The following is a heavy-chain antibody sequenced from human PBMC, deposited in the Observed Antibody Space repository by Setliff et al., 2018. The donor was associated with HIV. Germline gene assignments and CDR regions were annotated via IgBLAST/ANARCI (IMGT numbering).Heavy chain of an antibody. CDR1: GGSISSYY. CDR2: IYPIGSPD. J-gene: IGHJ3*02. D-gene: IGHD3-22*01. Sequence: SETLSLTCTVSGGSISSYYWSWIRQPPGKGLEWIGYIYPIGSPDFPSGNTVYNPSFRSRVTLSLDTSKNQFSLKLSSVTAADTAVYYCARHGSSGYYSHDAFDIWGQGTMVTVSS. CDR3: ARHGSSGYYSHDAFDI. V-gene: IGHV4-59*08.